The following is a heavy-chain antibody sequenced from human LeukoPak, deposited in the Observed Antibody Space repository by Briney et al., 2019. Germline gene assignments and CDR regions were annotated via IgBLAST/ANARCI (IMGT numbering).Heavy chain of an antibody. CDR2: ISSGGETI. Sequence: GGSLRLSCAVSGFTFSGYSMSWVRQAPGKGLGWVSYISSGGETIRYADSVRGRFTISRDNAKNSLYLQMSTLRDEDTAVYYCARRGPNGSGWFDYWGQGNLVTVSS. V-gene: IGHV3-48*02. D-gene: IGHD6-19*01. CDR3: ARRGPNGSGWFDY. J-gene: IGHJ5*01. CDR1: GFTFSGYS.